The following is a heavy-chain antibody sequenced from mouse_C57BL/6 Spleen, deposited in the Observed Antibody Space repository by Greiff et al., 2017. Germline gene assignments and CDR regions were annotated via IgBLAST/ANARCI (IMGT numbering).Heavy chain of an antibody. V-gene: IGHV1-69*01. CDR3: ARGGPTVVGGDYFDY. J-gene: IGHJ2*01. D-gene: IGHD1-1*01. CDR1: GYTFTSYW. CDR2: IDPSDSYT. Sequence: QVHVKQPGAELVMPGASVKLSCKASGYTFTSYWMHWVKQRPGQGLEWIGEIDPSDSYTTYNQKFKGKSTLTVDKSSSTAYMQLSSLTSEDSAVYYCARGGPTVVGGDYFDYWGQGTTLTVSS.